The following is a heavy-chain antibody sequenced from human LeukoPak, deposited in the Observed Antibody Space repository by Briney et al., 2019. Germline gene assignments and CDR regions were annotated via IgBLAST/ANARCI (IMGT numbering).Heavy chain of an antibody. D-gene: IGHD5-24*01. Sequence: SATLSLTCPVSGGSISSHYWSWIRPPPGKGLEWIGHIYYSGSTNYNASLKSRVTISVDTSKNQFSLKLSSVTAADTAVYYCARGDGYNFALDCWGQGTLVTVSS. CDR1: GGSISSHY. CDR3: ARGDGYNFALDC. CDR2: IYYSGST. V-gene: IGHV4-59*11. J-gene: IGHJ4*02.